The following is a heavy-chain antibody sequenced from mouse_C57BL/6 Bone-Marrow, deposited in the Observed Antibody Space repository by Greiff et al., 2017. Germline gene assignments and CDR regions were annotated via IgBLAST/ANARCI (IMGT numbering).Heavy chain of an antibody. V-gene: IGHV1-4*01. CDR1: GYTFTSYT. Sequence: VQLQQSGAELARPGASVKMSCKASGYTFTSYTMHWVKQRPGQGLEWIGYINPSSGYTKYNQKFKDKATLTADKASSTAYMQLSSLTSEDSAVYYCAREGYGSSYQSAMDYGGQGTSVTVSS. CDR2: INPSSGYT. CDR3: AREGYGSSYQSAMDY. J-gene: IGHJ4*01. D-gene: IGHD1-1*01.